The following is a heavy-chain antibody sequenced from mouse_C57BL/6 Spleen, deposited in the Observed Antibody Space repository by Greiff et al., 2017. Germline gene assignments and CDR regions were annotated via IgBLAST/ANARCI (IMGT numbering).Heavy chain of an antibody. V-gene: IGHV2-9-1*01. D-gene: IGHD2-4*01. J-gene: IGHJ2*01. CDR3: ARNYDYDGGYFDY. Sequence: VNVVESGPGLVAPSQSLSITCTVSGFSLTSYAISWVRQPPGKGLEWLGVIWTGGGTNYNSALKSRLSISKDNSKSQVFLKMNSLQTDDTARYYCARNYDYDGGYFDYWGQGTTLTVSS. CDR1: GFSLTSYA. CDR2: IWTGGGT.